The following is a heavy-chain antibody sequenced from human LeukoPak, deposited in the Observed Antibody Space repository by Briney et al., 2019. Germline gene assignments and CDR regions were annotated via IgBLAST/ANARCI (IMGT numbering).Heavy chain of an antibody. V-gene: IGHV3-7*01. CDR2: IKEDASET. CDR3: TRGSPLDY. D-gene: IGHD1-26*01. Sequence: GGSLRLSCAASGFTVSSNYMSWVRQAPGKGLEWVANIKEDASETNYVGSAIGRFAISRDNAKNSLYLQMNSLRVEDTAVYYCTRGSPLDYWGQGTLVTVSS. J-gene: IGHJ4*02. CDR1: GFTVSSNY.